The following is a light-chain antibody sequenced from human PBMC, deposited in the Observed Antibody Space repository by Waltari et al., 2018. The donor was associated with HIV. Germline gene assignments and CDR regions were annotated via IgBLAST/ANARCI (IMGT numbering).Light chain of an antibody. CDR1: TLGDKY. CDR2: QDN. J-gene: IGLJ2*01. CDR3: QAWDTRAV. Sequence: SYDLTQPPSLSLSPGQTATIPCSGDTLGDKYSCWYQQKPGQSPVLVIYQDNKRPSGIPERFSGSNSGNTATLTISGTQAMDEADYYCQAWDTRAVFGGGTKLTVL. V-gene: IGLV3-1*01.